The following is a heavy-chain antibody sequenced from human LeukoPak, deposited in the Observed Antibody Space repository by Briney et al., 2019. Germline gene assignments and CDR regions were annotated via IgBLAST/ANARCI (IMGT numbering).Heavy chain of an antibody. J-gene: IGHJ1*01. CDR3: ARDNARDASFSDYHRYFHH. CDR1: GGSIISGHYY. D-gene: IGHD5/OR15-5a*01. CDR2: IYTTGST. V-gene: IGHV4-61*02. Sequence: TSETLSLTCTVSGGSIISGHYYWNWSRQPAGKGVERIGRIYTTGSTNYNPSLKSRVAISVDTSTNQISLKLSSVTAADTAVYYCARDNARDASFSDYHRYFHHWGQGTLVTVSS.